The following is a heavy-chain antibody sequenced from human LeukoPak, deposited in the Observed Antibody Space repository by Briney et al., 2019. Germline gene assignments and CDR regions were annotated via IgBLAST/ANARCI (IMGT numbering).Heavy chain of an antibody. CDR1: GGTFSSYA. J-gene: IGHJ4*02. CDR2: IIPIFGTA. Sequence: SVKVSCKASGGTFSSYAISWVRQAPGQGLEWMGGIIPIFGTANYAQKFQGRVTITADESTSTAYMGLSSLRSEDTAVYYCARASSYYYDSSGYYSLDYWGQGTLVTVSS. V-gene: IGHV1-69*13. D-gene: IGHD3-22*01. CDR3: ARASSYYYDSSGYYSLDY.